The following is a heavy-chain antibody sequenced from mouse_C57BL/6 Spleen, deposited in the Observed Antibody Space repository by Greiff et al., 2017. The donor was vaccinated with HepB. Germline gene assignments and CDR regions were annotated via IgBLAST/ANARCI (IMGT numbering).Heavy chain of an antibody. CDR1: GFSLTSYG. CDR2: IWSGGST. D-gene: IGHD2-4*01. V-gene: IGHV2-2*01. CDR3: ASPYDSSYAMDY. J-gene: IGHJ4*01. Sequence: QVQLQQSGPGLVQPSQSLSITCTVSGFSLTSYGVHWVRQSPGKGLEWLGVIWSGGSTDYNAAFISRLSISKDNSKSQVFFKMNSLQADDTAIYYCASPYDSSYAMDYWGQGTSVTVSS.